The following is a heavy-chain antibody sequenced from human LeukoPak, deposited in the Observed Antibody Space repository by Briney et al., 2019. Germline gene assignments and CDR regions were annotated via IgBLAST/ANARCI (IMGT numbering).Heavy chain of an antibody. CDR1: GGSISSYY. D-gene: IGHD3-16*02. V-gene: IGHV4-59*01. Sequence: SSETLSLTCTVSGGSISSYYWSWIRQPPGKGLEWIGYIYYSGSTNYNPSLKSRVTISVDTSKNQFSLKLSSVTAADTAVYYCARYIWGSYPTFEDYWGQGTLVTVSS. J-gene: IGHJ4*02. CDR3: ARYIWGSYPTFEDY. CDR2: IYYSGST.